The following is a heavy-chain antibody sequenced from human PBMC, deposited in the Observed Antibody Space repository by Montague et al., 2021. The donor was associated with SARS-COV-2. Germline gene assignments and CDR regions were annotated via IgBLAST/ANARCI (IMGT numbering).Heavy chain of an antibody. CDR2: YYIGST. D-gene: IGHD2-2*01. CDR3: ASALGYCSSTSCYSVYGMDV. V-gene: IGHV4-39*01. J-gene: IGHJ6*02. Sequence: YYIGSTYYNPSLKNRVTISVDTSKNQFSLKLSSVTAADTAVYYCASALGYCSSTSCYSVYGMDVWGQGTTVTVSS.